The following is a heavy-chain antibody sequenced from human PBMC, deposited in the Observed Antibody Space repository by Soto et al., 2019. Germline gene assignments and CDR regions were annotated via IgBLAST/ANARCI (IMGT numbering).Heavy chain of an antibody. V-gene: IGHV3-21*01. Sequence: PGGSLRLSCTASRFTFSIYSMNWVRQAPGKGLEWISSISSGSDYIYYADSVKGRFTISRDNAKSSLYLQMNSLRAEDTAVYYCARSPGRDGYNNFDYWGQGILVTVSS. CDR3: ARSPGRDGYNNFDY. D-gene: IGHD5-12*01. CDR2: ISSGSDYI. J-gene: IGHJ4*02. CDR1: RFTFSIYS.